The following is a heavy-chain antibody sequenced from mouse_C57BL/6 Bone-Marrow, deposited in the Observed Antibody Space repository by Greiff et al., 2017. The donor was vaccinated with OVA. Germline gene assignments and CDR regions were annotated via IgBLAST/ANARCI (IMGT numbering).Heavy chain of an antibody. Sequence: VQVVESGPGLVQPSQSLSITCTVSGFSLTSYGVHWVRQSPGKGLEWLGVIWRGGSTDYNAAFMSRLSITKDNSKSQVFFKMNSLQADDTAIYYCAKTSNFNYDYGGFAYWGQGTLVTVSA. CDR1: GFSLTSYG. J-gene: IGHJ3*01. CDR3: AKTSNFNYDYGGFAY. V-gene: IGHV2-5*01. CDR2: IWRGGST. D-gene: IGHD2-4*01.